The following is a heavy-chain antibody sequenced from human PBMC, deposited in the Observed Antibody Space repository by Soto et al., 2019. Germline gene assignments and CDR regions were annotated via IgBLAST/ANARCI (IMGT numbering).Heavy chain of an antibody. D-gene: IGHD2-15*01. J-gene: IGHJ3*02. CDR2: ISAYNGNT. V-gene: IGHV1-18*01. CDR3: ARDLGYGGNPQGAFDI. Sequence: RASVKVSCKASGYTFTSYGISWVRQAPGQGLEWMGWISAYNGNTNYAQKLQGRVTMTTDTSTSTAYMELRSLRSDDTAVYYCARDLGYGGNPQGAFDIWGQGTMVTVSS. CDR1: GYTFTSYG.